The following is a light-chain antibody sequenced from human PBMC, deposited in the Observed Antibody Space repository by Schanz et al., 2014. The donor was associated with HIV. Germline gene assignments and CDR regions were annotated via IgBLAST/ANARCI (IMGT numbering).Light chain of an antibody. CDR3: QQYTKYPPFT. CDR1: QSLDRW. V-gene: IGKV1-5*03. Sequence: DIQMTQSPSSLSASVGDRVTITCRAGQSLDRWLAWYQQKPGKAPKLLIYRASYLESGVPSRFSGSGSGTEFTLTISSLQPDDFATYYCQQYTKYPPFTFGQGTKLEIK. J-gene: IGKJ2*01. CDR2: RAS.